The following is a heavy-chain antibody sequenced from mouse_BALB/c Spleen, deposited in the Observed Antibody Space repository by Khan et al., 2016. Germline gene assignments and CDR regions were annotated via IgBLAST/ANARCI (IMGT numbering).Heavy chain of an antibody. V-gene: IGHV9-1*02. CDR1: GYTFTKYG. Sequence: QIQLVQSGPELKKPGETVKISCKASGYTFTKYGMNWVKQAPGKGLKWMGWINTYTGEATYADDFKGRFAFSLETSASSAYLQINNLKNEDMATYFCARMGDFITTVVATDYDMDYWGQGTSVTVSS. J-gene: IGHJ4*01. CDR3: ARMGDFITTVVATDYDMDY. D-gene: IGHD1-1*01. CDR2: INTYTGEA.